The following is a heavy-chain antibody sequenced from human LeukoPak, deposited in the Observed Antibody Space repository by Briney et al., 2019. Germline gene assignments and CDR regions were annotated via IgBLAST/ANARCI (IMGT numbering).Heavy chain of an antibody. D-gene: IGHD2-21*01. V-gene: IGHV3-23*01. CDR1: GFTFSSYA. CDR2: ISGSGGTK. Sequence: SGGSLRLSCAASGFTFSSYAMSWVRQAPGKGLDWVSGISGSGGTKYYADSVKGRFTISRDNSKNILYLQMNSLRAEDTAVYYCAKDRGGDFYDAFDIWGQGTLVTVSS. CDR3: AKDRGGDFYDAFDI. J-gene: IGHJ3*02.